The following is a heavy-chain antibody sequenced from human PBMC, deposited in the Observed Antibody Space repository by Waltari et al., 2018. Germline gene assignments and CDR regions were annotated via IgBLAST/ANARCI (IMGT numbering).Heavy chain of an antibody. Sequence: QLQLQESGPGLVKPSETLSLTCPVSGGSISSSSYYWGWIRQPPGKGLEWIGSIYYSGSTYYNPVIKSRVTRSVDTSKNQFSLKLSSVTAADTAVYYCARDYYDSSGYPHWGQGTLVTVSS. J-gene: IGHJ4*02. CDR2: IYYSGST. D-gene: IGHD3-22*01. CDR1: GGSISSSSYY. V-gene: IGHV4-39*07. CDR3: ARDYYDSSGYPH.